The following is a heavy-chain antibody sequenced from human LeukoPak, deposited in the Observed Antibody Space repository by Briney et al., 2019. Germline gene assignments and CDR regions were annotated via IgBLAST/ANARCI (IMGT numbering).Heavy chain of an antibody. Sequence: PGGSLRLSCAASGFTFDEYGMSWVRPAPGKGLEWVSIINWDGGSKAYAYSVRGRFTISHAPAKHSVHLRMYSLRAEDTALYYCARDSFSGSSLDYWGQGTLVTVSS. CDR3: ARDSFSGSSLDY. J-gene: IGHJ4*02. D-gene: IGHD1-26*01. V-gene: IGHV3-20*04. CDR2: INWDGGSK. CDR1: GFTFDEYG.